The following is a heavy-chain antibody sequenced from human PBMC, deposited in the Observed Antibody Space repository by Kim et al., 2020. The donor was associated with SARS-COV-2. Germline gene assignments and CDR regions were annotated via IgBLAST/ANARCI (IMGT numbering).Heavy chain of an antibody. J-gene: IGHJ4*02. Sequence: LKSRVTISVDTSKNQFSLKLSSVTAADTAVYYCARAGSAMDYGSGSRFDYWGQGTLVTVSS. CDR3: ARAGSAMDYGSGSRFDY. D-gene: IGHD3-10*01. V-gene: IGHV4-59*01.